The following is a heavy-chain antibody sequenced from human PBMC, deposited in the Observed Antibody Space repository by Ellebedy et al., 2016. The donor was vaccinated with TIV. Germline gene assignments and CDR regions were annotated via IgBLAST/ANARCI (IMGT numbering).Heavy chain of an antibody. V-gene: IGHV3-23*01. J-gene: IGHJ5*02. D-gene: IGHD6-13*01. CDR1: GFTFSSYA. CDR2: ISGSGGST. CDR3: AKDLEAAAGRPPNNWFDP. Sequence: GGSLRLSXAASGFTFSSYAMSWVRQAPGKGLEWVSAISGSGGSTYYADSVKGRFTISRDNSKNTLYLQMNSLRAEDTAVYYCAKDLEAAAGRPPNNWFDPWGQGTLVTVSS.